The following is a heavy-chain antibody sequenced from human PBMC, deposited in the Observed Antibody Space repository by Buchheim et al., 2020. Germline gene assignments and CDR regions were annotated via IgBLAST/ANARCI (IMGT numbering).Heavy chain of an antibody. J-gene: IGHJ5*02. CDR3: ASSSPEIGEFNAPPFNWFDP. CDR2: IYYSGST. Sequence: QLQLQESGPGLVKPSETLSLTCTVSGGSISSSSYYWGWIRQPPGKGLEWIGSIYYSGSTYYNPSLKSRVTISVDTSKNQFSLKLSSVTAADTAVYYCASSSPEIGEFNAPPFNWFDPWGQGTL. CDR1: GGSISSSSYY. D-gene: IGHD3-10*01. V-gene: IGHV4-39*01.